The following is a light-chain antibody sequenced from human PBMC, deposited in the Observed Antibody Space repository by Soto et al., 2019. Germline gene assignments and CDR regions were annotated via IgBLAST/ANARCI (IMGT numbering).Light chain of an antibody. Sequence: QSVLTQPPSVSGAPGQRVTISCTGSSIDIGSGYGVDWYKQLPGTAPKLLIFGNNNRPSGVPDRFSDSKSGTSVSLAITGLQAEDEADYYCQSYDSGLSGFVVFGGGTKLTAL. CDR2: GNN. CDR3: QSYDSGLSGFVV. J-gene: IGLJ2*01. V-gene: IGLV1-40*01. CDR1: SIDIGSGYG.